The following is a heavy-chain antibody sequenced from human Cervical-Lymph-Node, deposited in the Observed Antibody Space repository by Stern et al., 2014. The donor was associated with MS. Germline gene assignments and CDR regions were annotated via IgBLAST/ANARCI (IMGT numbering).Heavy chain of an antibody. J-gene: IGHJ4*02. CDR3: ARGRVYSYGSFDY. V-gene: IGHV4-34*01. CDR2: INQGGST. D-gene: IGHD5-18*01. CDR1: GGSFNGFY. Sequence: QVQLQQWGAGLLKPSETLSLTCAVYGGSFNGFYWTWIRQPPGKGLEWIGEINQGGSTNFNPSLKSRVTISEDSSKNQFSLELRSVTAADTAVYYCARGRVYSYGSFDYWGQGTLVTVSS.